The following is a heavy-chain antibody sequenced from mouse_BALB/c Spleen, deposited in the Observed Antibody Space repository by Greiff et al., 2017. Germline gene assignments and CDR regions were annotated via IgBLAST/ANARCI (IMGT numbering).Heavy chain of an antibody. CDR3: AIITTVVPSYAMDY. J-gene: IGHJ4*01. V-gene: IGHV3-8*02. Sequence: EVKVVESGPSLVKPSQTLSLTCSVTGDSITSGYWNWIRKFPGNKLEYMGYISYSGSTYYNPSLKSRISITRDTSKNQYYLQLNSVTTEDTATYYCAIITTVVPSYAMDYWGQGTSVTVSS. D-gene: IGHD1-1*01. CDR2: ISYSGST. CDR1: GDSITSGY.